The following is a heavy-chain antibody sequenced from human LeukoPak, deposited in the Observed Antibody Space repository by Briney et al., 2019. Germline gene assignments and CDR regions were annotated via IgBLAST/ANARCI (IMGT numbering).Heavy chain of an antibody. CDR1: GFTFSTFA. V-gene: IGHV3-23*01. D-gene: IGHD2-8*02. J-gene: IGHJ4*02. CDR3: ATYRQVLLPFES. Sequence: GGSLRLSCAASGFTFSTFAMIWVRQPPGKGLEWVSSIFPSGGEIHYADPVRGRFTISRDNSKSTLSLQMNSLRAEDTAIYYCATYRQVLLPFESWGQGTLVTVSS. CDR2: IFPSGGEI.